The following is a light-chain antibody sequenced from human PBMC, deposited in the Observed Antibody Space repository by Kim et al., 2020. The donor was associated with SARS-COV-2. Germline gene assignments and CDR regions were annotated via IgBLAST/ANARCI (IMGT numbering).Light chain of an antibody. CDR3: QRYGGPPPDT. J-gene: IGKJ2*01. CDR2: HAS. CDR1: QPIRKDF. Sequence: SPGDRATLPCRASQPIRKDFLAWYQQKPGQTPRLLIYHASVRASDIPVRFSGTGSATDFTLTIDRLEPEDFAVYYCQRYGGPPPDTFGQGTKLEI. V-gene: IGKV3-20*01.